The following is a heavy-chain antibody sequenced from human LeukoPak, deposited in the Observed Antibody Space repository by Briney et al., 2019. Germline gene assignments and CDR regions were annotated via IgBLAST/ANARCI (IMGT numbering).Heavy chain of an antibody. V-gene: IGHV4-59*08. CDR2: IFYSGGT. J-gene: IGHJ4*02. D-gene: IGHD2/OR15-2a*01. Sequence: PSETLSLTCTVCGGSMSGHWWSWIRQSPGKGLEWIGDIFYSGGTNNNSPLKSRLTMSLDTSKNQFSLKLSSVTAADTAMYYCARRNTADASIDFWGQGILVIASS. CDR3: ARRNTADASIDF. CDR1: GGSMSGHW.